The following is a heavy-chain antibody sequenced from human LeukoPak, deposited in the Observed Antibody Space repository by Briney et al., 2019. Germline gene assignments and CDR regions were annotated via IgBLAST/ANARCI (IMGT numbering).Heavy chain of an antibody. CDR1: GFTFSSYE. Sequence: GGSLRLSCAASGFTFSSYEMSWVRQAPGKGLEWVSYISSSGSTIYYADSVKGRFTISRDNAKNSLYLQMNSLRAEDTAVYYCARWARIAVAGRGMDVWGKGTTVTVSS. J-gene: IGHJ6*04. D-gene: IGHD6-19*01. CDR3: ARWARIAVAGRGMDV. CDR2: ISSSGSTI. V-gene: IGHV3-48*03.